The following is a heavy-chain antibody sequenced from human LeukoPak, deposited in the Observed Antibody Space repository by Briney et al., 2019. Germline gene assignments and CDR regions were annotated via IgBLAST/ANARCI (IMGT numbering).Heavy chain of an antibody. V-gene: IGHV3-9*01. CDR3: AKDGNVVVPAAISRGRDYYYYYMDV. J-gene: IGHJ6*03. Sequence: GGSLRLSCAASGFTFDDYAMHWVRQAPGKGLEWVSGISWNSGSIGYADSVKGRFTISGDNAKNSLYLQMNSLRAEDTALYYCAKDGNVVVPAAISRGRDYYYYYMDVWGKGTTVTVSS. CDR2: ISWNSGSI. D-gene: IGHD2-2*02. CDR1: GFTFDDYA.